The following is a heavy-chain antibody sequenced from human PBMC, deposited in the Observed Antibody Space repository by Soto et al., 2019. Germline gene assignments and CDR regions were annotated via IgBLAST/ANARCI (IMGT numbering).Heavy chain of an antibody. J-gene: IGHJ4*02. V-gene: IGHV4-39*01. D-gene: IGHD4-17*01. CDR1: GGSISSSSYY. CDR2: IYYSGST. CDR3: ARPSPAYGDFDPYFDY. Sequence: QLQLQESGPGLVKPSETLSLTCTVSGGSISSSSYYWGWIRQPPGKGLEWIGSIYYSGSTYYNPSLKSRVTISVDTSKNQFSLKLSSVTAADTAVYYCARPSPAYGDFDPYFDYWGQGTLVTVSS.